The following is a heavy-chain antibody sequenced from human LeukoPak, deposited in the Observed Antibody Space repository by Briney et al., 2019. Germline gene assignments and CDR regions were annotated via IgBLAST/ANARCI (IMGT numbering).Heavy chain of an antibody. CDR1: GYSISSGYY. CDR2: IYHSGST. CDR3: ASGPRPFDC. J-gene: IGHJ4*02. Sequence: TSETLSLTCAVSGYSISSGYYWGWIRQPPGKGLEWIGSIYHSGSTYYNPSLKSRVTISVDTSKNQFSLKLSSVTAADTAVYYCASGPRPFDCWGQGTLVTVSS. V-gene: IGHV4-38-2*01.